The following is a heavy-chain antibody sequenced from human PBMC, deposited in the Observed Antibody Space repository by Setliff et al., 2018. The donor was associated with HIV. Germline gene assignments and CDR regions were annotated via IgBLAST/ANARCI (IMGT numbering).Heavy chain of an antibody. Sequence: ASVKVSCKASGYTFTNYAIHWVRQAPGQRLQWMGWVDAGNGNTKYSQELQGRVTITRDPSASTAYMEVNSLTSEDMALYFCARGPGGVVPAAFYGPLEYWGQGTLVTVSS. D-gene: IGHD2-2*01. J-gene: IGHJ4*02. CDR3: ARGPGGVVPAAFYGPLEY. CDR1: GYTFTNYA. V-gene: IGHV1-3*03. CDR2: VDAGNGNT.